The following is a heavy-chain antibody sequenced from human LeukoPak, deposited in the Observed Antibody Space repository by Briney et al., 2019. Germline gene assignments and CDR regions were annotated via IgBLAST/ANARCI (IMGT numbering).Heavy chain of an antibody. Sequence: PGGSLRLSCAASGFTFSSYGMSWVRQAPGKGLEWVSAISGSGGSTYYADSVKGRFTISRDNSKNTLYLQMNSLRAADTAVYYCAKVDDMVFDYWGQGTLVTVSS. D-gene: IGHD3-9*01. J-gene: IGHJ4*02. CDR1: GFTFSSYG. V-gene: IGHV3-23*01. CDR2: ISGSGGST. CDR3: AKVDDMVFDY.